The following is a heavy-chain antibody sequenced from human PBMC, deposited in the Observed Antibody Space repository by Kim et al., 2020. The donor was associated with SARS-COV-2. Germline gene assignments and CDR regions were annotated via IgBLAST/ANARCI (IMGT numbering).Heavy chain of an antibody. Sequence: ASVKVSCKASGYTFTSYGISWVRQAPGQGLEWMGWISAYNGNTNYAQKLQGRVTMTTDTSTSTAYMELRSLRSDDTAVYYCASSGPHYYDSSGPGDYWGQGTLVTVSS. CDR2: ISAYNGNT. D-gene: IGHD3-22*01. CDR3: ASSGPHYYDSSGPGDY. J-gene: IGHJ4*02. CDR1: GYTFTSYG. V-gene: IGHV1-18*01.